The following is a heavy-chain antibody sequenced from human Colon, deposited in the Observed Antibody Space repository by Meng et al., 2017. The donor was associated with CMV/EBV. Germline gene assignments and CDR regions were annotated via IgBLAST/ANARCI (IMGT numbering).Heavy chain of an antibody. D-gene: IGHD3-22*01. Sequence: GGSLRLSCEASGFMFSNYEMNWVRQAPGKGLEWVSYISSSGSTTYHADSVKGRFTISRDNAKNSLYLQMNSLRADDTAVYYCAKLGNYYDTSGYTIWGQGTPVTVSS. CDR1: GFMFSNYE. CDR2: ISSSGSTT. CDR3: AKLGNYYDTSGYTI. V-gene: IGHV3-48*03. J-gene: IGHJ4*02.